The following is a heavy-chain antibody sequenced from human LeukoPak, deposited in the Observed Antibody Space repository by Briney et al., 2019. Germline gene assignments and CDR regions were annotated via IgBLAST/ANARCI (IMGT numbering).Heavy chain of an antibody. CDR1: GFTFIGSA. J-gene: IGHJ3*01. D-gene: IGHD3-16*02. CDR2: ISYSGANS. Sequence: GGSLRLSCAASGFTFIGSAMSWVRQALGEGLEWVSLISYSGANSYYTDSVRGRFTISRDNSKDTLFVQMNSLRAEDTAIYYCARDMQLSTWGLGTMVTVSS. CDR3: ARDMQLST. V-gene: IGHV3-23*01.